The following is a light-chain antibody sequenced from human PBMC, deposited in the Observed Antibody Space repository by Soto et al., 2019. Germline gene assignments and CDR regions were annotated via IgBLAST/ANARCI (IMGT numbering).Light chain of an antibody. CDR1: QSVFHSANNMNY. CDR2: WAS. V-gene: IGKV4-1*01. Sequence: DTVMTQSPDSLAVSLGERATINCKSSQSVFHSANNMNYLAWYQQKPGQSPKLLISWASIRDSGVPDRFSGSGSGTDCTLTINSLQAEDAAVYYCQQFYNTPQYTFGQGTRLEIK. CDR3: QQFYNTPQYT. J-gene: IGKJ2*01.